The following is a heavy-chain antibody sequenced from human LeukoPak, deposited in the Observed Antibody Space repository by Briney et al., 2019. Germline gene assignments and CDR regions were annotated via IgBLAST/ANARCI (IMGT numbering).Heavy chain of an antibody. CDR2: INTNTGNP. V-gene: IGHV7-4-1*02. CDR3: ARDGSGYYPPDAFDI. J-gene: IGHJ3*02. D-gene: IGHD3-3*01. Sequence: ASVKVSCKASGYTFTSYAMNWVRQAPGQGLEWMGWINTNTGNPTYAQGFTGRYVFSLDTSVSTAYLQISSLKAEDTAVYYCARDGSGYYPPDAFDIWGQGTMVTVSS. CDR1: GYTFTSYA.